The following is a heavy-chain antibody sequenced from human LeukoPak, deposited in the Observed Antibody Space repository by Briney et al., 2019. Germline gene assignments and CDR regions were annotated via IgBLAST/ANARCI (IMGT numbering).Heavy chain of an antibody. CDR1: GFTFSSYG. CDR3: ARDWCSGGSCYRVNYFDY. J-gene: IGHJ4*02. D-gene: IGHD2-15*01. V-gene: IGHV3-7*01. CDR2: IKQDGSEK. Sequence: GGTLRLSCAASGFTFSSYGMHWVRQAPGKGLEWVANIKQDGSEKYYVDSVKGRFTISRDNAKNSLYLQMNSLRAEDTAVYYCARDWCSGGSCYRVNYFDYWGQGTLVTVSS.